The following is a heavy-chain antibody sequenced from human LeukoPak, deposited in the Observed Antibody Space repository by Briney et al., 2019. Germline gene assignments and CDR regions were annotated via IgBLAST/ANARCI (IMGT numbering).Heavy chain of an antibody. J-gene: IGHJ4*02. Sequence: GPSLRLSCAASGFTFSSYGMNWVRQAPRKGLEWVSYISSSGSTINYADSVEGRLTISRDNAKNSMYLQMNRLRAEDTAVYYCAREWAAAGTAFDYWGQGTLVTVSS. CDR2: ISSSGSTI. CDR1: GFTFSSYG. CDR3: AREWAAAGTAFDY. V-gene: IGHV3-48*03. D-gene: IGHD6-13*01.